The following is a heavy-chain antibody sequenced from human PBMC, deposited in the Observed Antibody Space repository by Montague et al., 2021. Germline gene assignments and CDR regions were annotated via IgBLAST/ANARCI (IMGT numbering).Heavy chain of an antibody. CDR2: TNHRGTT. Sequence: SETLSLTCDIYVDSFTDYYWGWIRQTPGKGLEWIGETNHRGTTKFNPSLKTRVSLSLDTYKSQLSLTLQSVTAADTAVYYCVAIKWERQTRNYFEQWGPGVLVTVSS. V-gene: IGHV4-34*01. CDR3: VAIKWERQTRNYFEQ. CDR1: VDSFTDYY. D-gene: IGHD1-26*01. J-gene: IGHJ4*02.